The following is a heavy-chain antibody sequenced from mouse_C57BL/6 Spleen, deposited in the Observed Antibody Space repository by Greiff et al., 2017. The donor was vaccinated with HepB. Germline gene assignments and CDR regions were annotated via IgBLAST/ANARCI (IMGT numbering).Heavy chain of an antibody. CDR3: AREYYSNFFDY. Sequence: EVQLVESGGGLVKPGGSLKLSCAASGFTFSSYAMSWVRQTPEKRLEWVATISDGGSYTYYPDNVKGRFTISRDNAKNNLYLQMSHLKSEDTAMYYCAREYYSNFFDYWGQGTTLTVSS. CDR1: GFTFSSYA. J-gene: IGHJ2*01. CDR2: ISDGGSYT. D-gene: IGHD2-5*01. V-gene: IGHV5-4*01.